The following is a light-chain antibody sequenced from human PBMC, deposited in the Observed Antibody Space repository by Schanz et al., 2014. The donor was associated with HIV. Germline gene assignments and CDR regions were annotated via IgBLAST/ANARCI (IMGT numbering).Light chain of an antibody. CDR1: RNDVGTYNL. CDR3: SSYTSSSTQV. V-gene: IGLV2-14*02. CDR2: EVT. Sequence: QSVLTQPASVSGSPGQSITISCTGTRNDVGTYNLVSWYQQHPGKAPQLMIYEVTKRPSGVSDRFSGSKSDNTASLTISGLRAEDESDYYCSSYTSSSTQVFGTGTKLTVL. J-gene: IGLJ1*01.